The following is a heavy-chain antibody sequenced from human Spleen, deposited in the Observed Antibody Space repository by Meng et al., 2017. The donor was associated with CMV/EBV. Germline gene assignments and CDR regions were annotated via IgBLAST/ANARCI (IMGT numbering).Heavy chain of an antibody. Sequence: GGSLRLSCAASGFTFSTYEMNWVRQAPGKGLEWVSYISGSADAIYYADSVKGRFTVSRDNAKNFLYLQMDSLTVEDTAVYYCARVEGIDPWGQGTLVTVSS. J-gene: IGHJ5*02. D-gene: IGHD3-10*01. CDR2: ISGSADAI. CDR3: ARVEGIDP. V-gene: IGHV3-48*03. CDR1: GFTFSTYE.